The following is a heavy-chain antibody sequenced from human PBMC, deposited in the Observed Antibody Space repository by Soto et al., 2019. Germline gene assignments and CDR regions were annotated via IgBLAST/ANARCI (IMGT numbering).Heavy chain of an antibody. CDR1: GDSVSSNSAA. V-gene: IGHV6-1*01. J-gene: IGHJ6*02. D-gene: IGHD3-10*01. CDR3: ARDDITYYYGSGSSTYYYYYGMDV. CDR2: TYYRSKWYN. Sequence: SQTLSLTCAISGDSVSSNSAAWNWIRQSPSRGLEWLGRTYYRSKWYNDYAVSVKSRITINPDTSKNQFSLQLNSVTPEDTAVYYCARDDITYYYGSGSSTYYYYYGMDVWRQGTTVTVSS.